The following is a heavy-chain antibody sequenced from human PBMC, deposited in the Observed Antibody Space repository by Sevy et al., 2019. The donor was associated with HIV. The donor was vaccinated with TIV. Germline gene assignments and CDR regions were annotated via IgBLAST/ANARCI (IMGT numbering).Heavy chain of an antibody. V-gene: IGHV3-21*01. CDR2: ISSSSSYI. D-gene: IGHD3-3*01. Sequence: GGSLRLSCAASGFTFSSYSMNWVRQAPGEGLEWVSSISSSSSYIYYADSVKGRFTISRDNAKNSLYLQMNSLRAEDTAVYYCARDGQPTFAGGGYYYYGMDVWGQGTTVTVSS. CDR3: ARDGQPTFAGGGYYYYGMDV. J-gene: IGHJ6*02. CDR1: GFTFSSYS.